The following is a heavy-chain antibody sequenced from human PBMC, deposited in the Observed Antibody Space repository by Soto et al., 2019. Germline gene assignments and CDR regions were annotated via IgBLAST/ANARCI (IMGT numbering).Heavy chain of an antibody. CDR3: GRGPSPRAPAGGTPYYYAMDV. V-gene: IGHV1-8*02. J-gene: IGHJ6*02. D-gene: IGHD6-13*01. CDR1: GYDFTAYD. CDR2: MNPINGAT. Sequence: ASVKVSCKASGYDFTAYDINWFRQASGQGLEWMGWMNPINGATGTARRFQGRVSLSRNTATGTAYLELTSLRSDDTAVYYCGRGPSPRAPAGGTPYYYAMDVWGQGTTVTVSS.